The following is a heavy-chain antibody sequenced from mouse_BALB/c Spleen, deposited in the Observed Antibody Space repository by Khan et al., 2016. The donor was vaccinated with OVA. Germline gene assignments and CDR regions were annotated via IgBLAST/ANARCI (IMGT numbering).Heavy chain of an antibody. D-gene: IGHD1-1*01. J-gene: IGHJ2*01. CDR1: GYSFTDYN. CDR2: IDPYNGGT. CDR3: ARTDYYGSSYYLDY. V-gene: IGHV1S135*01. Sequence: VQLQQSGPELVKPGASVKVSCKASGYSFTDYNMFWVKQSHGKSLEWIGYIDPYNGGTSYNQKFKGKATLTVDKSSSTAFLHLSSLTSEDSAVFYCARTDYYGSSYYLDYWGQGTTLTVSS.